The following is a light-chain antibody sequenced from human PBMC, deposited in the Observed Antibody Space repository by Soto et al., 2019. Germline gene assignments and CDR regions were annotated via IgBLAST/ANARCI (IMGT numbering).Light chain of an antibody. CDR3: QQYNLSV. V-gene: IGKV1-5*03. CDR1: QSIRSW. Sequence: DIQITQVPSTPAASVGDRVTITCRASQSIRSWVAWYQQKPGKAPKLLIYKASSLESGVPSRFSGSGSGTEFTLTISSLQPDDFATYYCQQYNLSVFGGGTKVDIK. J-gene: IGKJ4*01. CDR2: KAS.